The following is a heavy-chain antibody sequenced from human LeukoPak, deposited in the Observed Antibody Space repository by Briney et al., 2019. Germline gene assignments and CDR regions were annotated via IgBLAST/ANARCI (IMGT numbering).Heavy chain of an antibody. CDR3: ARETDSSGYYPYRY. J-gene: IGHJ4*02. CDR1: GGTFSSYA. Sequence: ASVKVSCKASGGTFSSYAISWVRQAPGQGLEWMGGIIPIFGTANYAQKFQGRVTITADKSTSTAYMELSSLRSEDTAVYYCARETDSSGYYPYRYWGQGTLVTVSS. V-gene: IGHV1-69*06. CDR2: IIPIFGTA. D-gene: IGHD3-22*01.